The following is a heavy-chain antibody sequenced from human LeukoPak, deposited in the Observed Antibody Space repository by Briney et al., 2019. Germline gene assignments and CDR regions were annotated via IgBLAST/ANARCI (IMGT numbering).Heavy chain of an antibody. J-gene: IGHJ6*04. Sequence: GASVTVSFKASGGTFTIYAISWVRQAPGQGREWMGGIIPIFGTANYAQKFQGRVTITADESTSTAYMELSSLRSEDTAVYYCARGEWLRLEPHYYYGMDVWGKGTTVTVSS. CDR3: ARGEWLRLEPHYYYGMDV. CDR1: GGTFTIYA. D-gene: IGHD5-12*01. V-gene: IGHV1-69*13. CDR2: IIPIFGTA.